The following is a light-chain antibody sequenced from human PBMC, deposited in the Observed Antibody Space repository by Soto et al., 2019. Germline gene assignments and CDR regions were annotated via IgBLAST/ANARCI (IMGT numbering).Light chain of an antibody. V-gene: IGLV2-14*03. Sequence: QSVLTQSASVSGSPGQSITISCAGTSSDVGGYNYVSWYQQHPGKAPKLMIYDVINRPSGVSDRFSGSKSGNSASLTISGLQAQDEVDYYCSSYTSSGTYVFGTGTKVTVL. CDR2: DVI. CDR1: SSDVGGYNY. CDR3: SSYTSSGTYV. J-gene: IGLJ1*01.